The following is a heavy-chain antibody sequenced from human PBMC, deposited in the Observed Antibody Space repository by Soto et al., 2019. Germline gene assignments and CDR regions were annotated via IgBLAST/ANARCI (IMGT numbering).Heavy chain of an antibody. Sequence: SESLSLTCAVYGGSFSGYYWSWIRQPPGKGLEWIGEINHSGSTNYNPSLKSRVTISVDTSKNQFSLKLSSVTAADTAVYYCARGTTTVTSDYWGQGTLVTVSS. CDR2: INHSGST. V-gene: IGHV4-34*01. J-gene: IGHJ4*02. D-gene: IGHD4-17*01. CDR3: ARGTTTVTSDY. CDR1: GGSFSGYY.